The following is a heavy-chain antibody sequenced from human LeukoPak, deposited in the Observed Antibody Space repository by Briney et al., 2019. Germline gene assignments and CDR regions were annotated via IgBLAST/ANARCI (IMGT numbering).Heavy chain of an antibody. J-gene: IGHJ4*02. CDR3: ANTLGYCSSTSCLPFDY. Sequence: PGGSLRLSCAASGFAFSTYAMTWVRQAPGKGLEWVSSISGSGGTTYYADSVKGRFTISRDNSKNTLYLQMNSLRAEDTAVYYCANTLGYCSSTSCLPFDYWGQGTLVTVSS. V-gene: IGHV3-23*01. CDR1: GFAFSTYA. CDR2: ISGSGGTT. D-gene: IGHD2-2*01.